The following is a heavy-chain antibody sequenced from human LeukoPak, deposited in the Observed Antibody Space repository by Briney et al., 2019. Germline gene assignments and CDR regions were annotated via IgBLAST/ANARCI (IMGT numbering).Heavy chain of an antibody. CDR2: IYYSGST. D-gene: IGHD3-10*01. CDR3: ARGMYGSGSYYNPPTWFDP. Sequence: ASETLSLTCTVSGGSISSSSYYWGWIRQPPGKGLEWIGYIYYSGSTYHNPSLKSRVTISVDTSKNQFSLKLSSVTAADTAVYYCARGMYGSGSYYNPPTWFDPWGQGTLVTVSS. CDR1: GGSISSSSYY. V-gene: IGHV4-31*03. J-gene: IGHJ5*02.